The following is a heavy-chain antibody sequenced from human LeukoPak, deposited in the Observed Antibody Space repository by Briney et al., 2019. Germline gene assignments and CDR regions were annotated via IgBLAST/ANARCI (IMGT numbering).Heavy chain of an antibody. Sequence: ASVKVSCKASGYTFTSYDINWVRQATGQGLEWMGWMNPNSGNTGYAQKFQGRVTMTRNTSISTAYMELSSLGSEDTAVHYCARDGYSSWGAFDIWGQGTMVTVSS. V-gene: IGHV1-8*01. CDR1: GYTFTSYD. J-gene: IGHJ3*02. D-gene: IGHD6-6*01. CDR2: MNPNSGNT. CDR3: ARDGYSSWGAFDI.